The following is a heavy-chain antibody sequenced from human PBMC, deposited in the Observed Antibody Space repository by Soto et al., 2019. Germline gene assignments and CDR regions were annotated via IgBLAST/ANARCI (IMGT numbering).Heavy chain of an antibody. V-gene: IGHV1-69*01. D-gene: IGHD3-3*01. CDR2: IIPIFGTA. J-gene: IGHJ5*02. Sequence: QVQLVQSGAEVKKPGSSVKVSCKASGGTFSSYAISWVRQAPGQGLEWMGGIIPIFGTANYAQKFQGRVTITADESTSTAYMELSSLRSEDTAVYYCARTEYYDFWSGYPAPRYNWFDPWGQGTLVTVSS. CDR1: GGTFSSYA. CDR3: ARTEYYDFWSGYPAPRYNWFDP.